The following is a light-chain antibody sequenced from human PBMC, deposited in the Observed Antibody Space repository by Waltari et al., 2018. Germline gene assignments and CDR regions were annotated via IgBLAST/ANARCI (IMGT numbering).Light chain of an antibody. CDR3: QQRGNLPET. Sequence: SCRASQNVNSFLAWYQQKRGQAPRLLIYDASKRVTGIPDRISGSGSGTDFTLTISSLEPEDFAIYYCQQRGNLPETFGRGTRVEMK. CDR1: QNVNSF. V-gene: IGKV3-11*01. CDR2: DAS. J-gene: IGKJ2*01.